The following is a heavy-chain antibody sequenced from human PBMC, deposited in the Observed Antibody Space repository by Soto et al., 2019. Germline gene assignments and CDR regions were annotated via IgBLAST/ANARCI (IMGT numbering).Heavy chain of an antibody. CDR1: GFTFSSYE. Sequence: GSLRLSCAASGFTFSSYEMNWVRQAPGKGLEWVSYISSSGSTIYYADSVKGRFTISRDNAKNSLYLQMNSLRAEDTAVYYCARDSGCSGGSCYSINWFDPWGQGTLVTVSS. D-gene: IGHD2-15*01. V-gene: IGHV3-48*03. CDR2: ISSSGSTI. CDR3: ARDSGCSGGSCYSINWFDP. J-gene: IGHJ5*01.